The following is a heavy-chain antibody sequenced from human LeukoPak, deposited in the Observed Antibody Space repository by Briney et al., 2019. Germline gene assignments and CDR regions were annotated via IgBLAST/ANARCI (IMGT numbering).Heavy chain of an antibody. CDR2: IYYSGST. J-gene: IGHJ3*02. Sequence: PSETLSLTCTVSGGSISSGDYYWSWIRQPPGKGLEWIGYIYYSGSTNYNPSLKSRVTISVDTSKNQFSLKLSSVTAADTAVYYCAARSRRLPGAFDIWGQGTMVTVSS. CDR3: AARSRRLPGAFDI. D-gene: IGHD6-13*01. CDR1: GGSISSGDYY. V-gene: IGHV4-61*08.